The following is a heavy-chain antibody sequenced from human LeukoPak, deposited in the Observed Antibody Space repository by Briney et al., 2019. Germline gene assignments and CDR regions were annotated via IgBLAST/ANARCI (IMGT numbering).Heavy chain of an antibody. Sequence: GGSLRLSCAASGFTFSSYAMSWVRQAPGKGLEWVSAISGSGGSTYYADSVKGRFTISRDNSKNTLYLQMNSLGAEDTAVYYCAKCLGRGYSYGSYYYYYGMDVWGQGTTVTVSS. J-gene: IGHJ6*02. D-gene: IGHD5-18*01. CDR2: ISGSGGST. CDR1: GFTFSSYA. V-gene: IGHV3-23*01. CDR3: AKCLGRGYSYGSYYYYYGMDV.